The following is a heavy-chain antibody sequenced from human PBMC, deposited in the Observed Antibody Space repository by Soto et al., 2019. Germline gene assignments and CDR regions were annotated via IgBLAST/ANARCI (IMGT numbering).Heavy chain of an antibody. CDR3: AKENGYSSSWFEFDY. CDR1: GFTFSSYA. V-gene: IGHV3-23*01. Sequence: PGGSLRLACAASGFTFSSYAMSWVRQAPGKGLEWVSAISGSGGSTYYADSVKGRFTISRDNSKNTLYLQMNSLRAEDTAVYFCAKENGYSSSWFEFDYWGQGTLVTVSS. D-gene: IGHD6-13*01. CDR2: ISGSGGST. J-gene: IGHJ4*02.